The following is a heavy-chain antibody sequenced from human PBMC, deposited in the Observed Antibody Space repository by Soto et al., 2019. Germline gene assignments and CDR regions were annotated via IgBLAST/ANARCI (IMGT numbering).Heavy chain of an antibody. CDR2: IITIFGTA. J-gene: IGHJ6*02. CDR1: GGTFSSYA. CDR3: ARGSRSSLDRYYYGIDV. Sequence: QVQLVQSGAEVKKPGSSVKVSCKASGGTFSSYAISWVRQAPGQGLEWMGGIITIFGTANYAQKFQGRVTITADESTSTAYMELSSLRSEHTAVYYCARGSRSSLDRYYYGIDVWGQGTTVTVSS. V-gene: IGHV1-69*01. D-gene: IGHD3-10*01.